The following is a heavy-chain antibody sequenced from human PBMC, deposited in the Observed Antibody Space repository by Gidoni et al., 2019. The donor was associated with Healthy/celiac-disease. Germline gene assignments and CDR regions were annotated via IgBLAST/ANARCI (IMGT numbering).Heavy chain of an antibody. CDR3: ARGVGYCTNGVCSLGGAFDI. Sequence: QVQLQESGPGLVKPSETLSLTCTVPGGSISSYYWSWIRQPAGKGLEWIGRIYTSGSTNYNPSLKGRVTMSVDTSKNQFSLKLSSVTAADTAVYYCARGVGYCTNGVCSLGGAFDIWGQGTMVTVSS. D-gene: IGHD2-8*01. J-gene: IGHJ3*02. V-gene: IGHV4-4*07. CDR2: IYTSGST. CDR1: GGSISSYY.